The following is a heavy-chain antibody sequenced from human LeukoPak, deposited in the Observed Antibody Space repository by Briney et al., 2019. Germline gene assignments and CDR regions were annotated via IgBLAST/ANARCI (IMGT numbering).Heavy chain of an antibody. J-gene: IGHJ5*02. Sequence: SVTVSCKASGGTFSSYAISWVRQAPGQGLGWMGRIIPILGIANYAQKFQGRVTITADKSTSTAYMELSSLRSEDTAVYYCARSQQQLVFWFDPWGQGTLVAVSS. CDR3: ARSQQQLVFWFDP. CDR1: GGTFSSYA. V-gene: IGHV1-69*04. D-gene: IGHD6-13*01. CDR2: IIPILGIA.